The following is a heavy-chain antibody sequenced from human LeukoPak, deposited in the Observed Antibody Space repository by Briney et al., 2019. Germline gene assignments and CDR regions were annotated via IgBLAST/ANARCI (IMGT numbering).Heavy chain of an antibody. Sequence: SETLSLTCTVSGGPISSYYWSWIRQPPGKGLEWIGYIYYSGSTNYNPSLKSRVTISVDTSKNQFSLKLSSVTAADTAVYYCARVWSDDYVWGSYRPYFDYWGQGTLVTVSS. V-gene: IGHV4-59*01. CDR1: GGPISSYY. CDR3: ARVWSDDYVWGSYRPYFDY. CDR2: IYYSGST. J-gene: IGHJ4*02. D-gene: IGHD3-16*02.